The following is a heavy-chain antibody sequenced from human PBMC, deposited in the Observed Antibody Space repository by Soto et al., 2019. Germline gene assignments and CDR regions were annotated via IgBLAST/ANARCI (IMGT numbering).Heavy chain of an antibody. CDR3: AQGVYGSGNYYTGTTAFDI. D-gene: IGHD3-10*01. CDR2: TIPVFNTA. V-gene: IGHV1-69*06. Sequence: QVQLEQSGAEVKKPGSSVKVSCKASGGTLSDHGVAWLRQAPGQGLEWMGGTIPVFNTAKYAQKLQGRVTVTSDNFPTIEYMELSSLRSEDPAFYFCAQGVYGSGNYYTGTTAFDIRGQGTVVIGSA. CDR1: GGTLSDHG. J-gene: IGHJ3*02.